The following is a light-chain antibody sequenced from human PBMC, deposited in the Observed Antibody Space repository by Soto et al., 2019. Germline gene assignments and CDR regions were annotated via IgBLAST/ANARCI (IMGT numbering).Light chain of an antibody. V-gene: IGKV1-5*01. CDR2: DAS. CDR1: QSIGRS. CDR3: QQYETFSGT. Sequence: DIQMTQSPSTLSASVGDRVTITCRASQSIGRSLAWYQQKLGEAPNLLIYDASALPRGVPSRFSGSGSGTKFTLTIASLQPDDFATYYCQQYETFSGTFGPGTKVDIK. J-gene: IGKJ1*01.